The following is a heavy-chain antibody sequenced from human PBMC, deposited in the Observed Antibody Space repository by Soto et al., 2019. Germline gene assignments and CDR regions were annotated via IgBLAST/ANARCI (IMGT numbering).Heavy chain of an antibody. V-gene: IGHV3-21*01. J-gene: IGHJ6*02. D-gene: IGHD3-9*01. CDR3: ARYYYDIWTGYQNAYGMDV. CDR2: ISSSSSYI. CDR1: GFTFSSYS. Sequence: GGSLRLSCAASGFTFSSYSMNWVRQAPGKGLEWVSSISSSSSYIYYADSVKGRFTISRDNAKNSLYLQMNSLRAEDTAVYYCARYYYDIWTGYQNAYGMDVWGQGIMVTVSS.